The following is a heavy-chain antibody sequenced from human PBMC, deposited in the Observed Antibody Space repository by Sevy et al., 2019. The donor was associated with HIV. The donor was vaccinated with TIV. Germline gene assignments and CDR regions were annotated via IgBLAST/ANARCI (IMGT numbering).Heavy chain of an antibody. V-gene: IGHV3-23*01. Sequence: GGSLRLSCAASGFDFSIYSMSWVRQAPGKGLEWVSTFSFGCGKINYADSVKGRFTISRDNSKSSVYLQMNNMRVEDTAVYYCARDGCTNPHDYWGQGTLVTVSS. CDR2: FSFGCGKI. CDR3: ARDGCTNPHDY. D-gene: IGHD2-8*01. J-gene: IGHJ4*02. CDR1: GFDFSIYS.